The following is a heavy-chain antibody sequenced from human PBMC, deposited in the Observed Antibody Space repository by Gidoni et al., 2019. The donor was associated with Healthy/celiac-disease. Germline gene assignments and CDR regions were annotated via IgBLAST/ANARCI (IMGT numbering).Heavy chain of an antibody. J-gene: IGHJ4*02. V-gene: IGHV1-18*01. CDR2: ISAYNGNT. CDR3: ARDLPYYDFWSGYPSGY. CDR1: GYTFTSYG. D-gene: IGHD3-3*01. Sequence: QVQLVQSGAEVKTPGASVKVSCKASGYTFTSYGISWVRQAPGQGLEWMGWISAYNGNTNYAQKLQGRVTMTTDTSTSTAYMELRSLRSDDTAVYYCARDLPYYDFWSGYPSGYWGQGTLVTVSS.